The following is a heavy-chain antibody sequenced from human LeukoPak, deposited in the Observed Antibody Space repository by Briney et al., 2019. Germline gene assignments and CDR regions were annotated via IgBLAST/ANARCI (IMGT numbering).Heavy chain of an antibody. Sequence: PSETLSLTCAVYGGSFSGYYWSWIRQPPGKGLEWIGEINHSGSTNYNPSLKSRVTISVDTSKNQFSLKLSSVTAADTAVHYCARGRGYWGQGTLVTVSS. J-gene: IGHJ4*02. CDR2: INHSGST. CDR3: ARGRGY. V-gene: IGHV4-34*01. CDR1: GGSFSGYY.